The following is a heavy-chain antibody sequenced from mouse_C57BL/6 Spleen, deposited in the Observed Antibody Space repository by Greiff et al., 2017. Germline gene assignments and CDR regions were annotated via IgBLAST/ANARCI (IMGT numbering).Heavy chain of an antibody. CDR2: IDPSDSYT. Sequence: QVQLQQPGAELVMPGASVKLSCKASGYTFTSYWMHWVKQRPGQGLEWIGEIDPSDSYTNYNQKFKGKSTLTVDKSSSTAYMQLSSLTSEDSAVYYCARSPYGNYGWYFDYWGQGTTLTVSS. CDR1: GYTFTSYW. CDR3: ARSPYGNYGWYFDY. V-gene: IGHV1-69*01. D-gene: IGHD2-1*01. J-gene: IGHJ2*01.